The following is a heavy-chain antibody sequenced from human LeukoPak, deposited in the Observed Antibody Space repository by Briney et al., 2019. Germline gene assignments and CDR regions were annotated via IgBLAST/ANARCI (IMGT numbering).Heavy chain of an antibody. D-gene: IGHD2-2*01. J-gene: IGHJ6*04. Sequence: SVNVSCKASGGTFSSYAISWVRQAPGQGLEWMGGIIPIFGTANYAQKFQGRVTITTDESTSTAYMELSSLRSEDTAVYYCASDGVSVVPAAPLLDVWGKGTTVTVSS. CDR1: GGTFSSYA. CDR2: IIPIFGTA. CDR3: ASDGVSVVPAAPLLDV. V-gene: IGHV1-69*05.